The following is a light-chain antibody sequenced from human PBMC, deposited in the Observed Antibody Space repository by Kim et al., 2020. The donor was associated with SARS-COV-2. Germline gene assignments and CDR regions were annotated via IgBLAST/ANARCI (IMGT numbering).Light chain of an antibody. V-gene: IGKV1-39*01. CDR1: QSINSY. CDR2: STS. Sequence: DTQMTQSPTSLSASVGDRVTITCRASQSINSYLNWYQQKPGKAPTLLIYSTSNLQTGVPSRFSGSASGTDFTLTISSLQPEDFATYQCQQRFGSPPTFGQGKKLEIK. J-gene: IGKJ2*01. CDR3: QQRFGSPPT.